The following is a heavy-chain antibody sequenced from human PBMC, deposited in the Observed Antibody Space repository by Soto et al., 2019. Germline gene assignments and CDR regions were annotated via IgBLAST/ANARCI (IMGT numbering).Heavy chain of an antibody. CDR2: IKNKKDGGTT. V-gene: IGHV3-15*01. CDR3: TTDPGDYEDY. J-gene: IGHJ4*02. D-gene: IGHD4-17*01. Sequence: GGSLRHSCAASGLTFRNAWMSLVRQAPGRGLEWVGRIKNKKDGGTTDYAAPVKGRFTISRDDSTNTLYLQMNSLRTEDTAVYYCTTDPGDYEDYWGQGAQVTVS. CDR1: GLTFRNAW.